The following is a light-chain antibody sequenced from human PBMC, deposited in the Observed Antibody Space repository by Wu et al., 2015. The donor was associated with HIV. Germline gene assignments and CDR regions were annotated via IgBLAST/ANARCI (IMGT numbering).Light chain of an antibody. CDR2: ATS. V-gene: IGKV3-20*01. CDR3: QQYLTSPFT. J-gene: IGKJ3*01. CDR1: QSVTSNY. Sequence: DTLLTQSPGTLSLSPGERATLSCRASQSVTSNYLAWYQQKPGQAPRLLIYATSNRATGIPDRISGSGSGTDFTLTISRLEPEDFAVYYCQQYLTSPFTFGPGTNVDIK.